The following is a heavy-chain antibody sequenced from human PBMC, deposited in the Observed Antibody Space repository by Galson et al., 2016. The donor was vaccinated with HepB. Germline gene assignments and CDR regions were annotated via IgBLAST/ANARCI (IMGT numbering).Heavy chain of an antibody. V-gene: IGHV4-4*02. D-gene: IGHD3-22*01. CDR3: ARNYYDSRGYYYSNYYYYGMDV. Sequence: ETLSLTCAVSGGSITSSHWWAWVRQPPGKGLEWIGHIFHGGTTYYSPSLKSRVTMSVDKSKNQFSLKLTSVTAADTAVYYCARNYYDSRGYYYSNYYYYGMDVWGQGTTVTVSS. J-gene: IGHJ6*02. CDR1: GGSITSSHW. CDR2: IFHGGTT.